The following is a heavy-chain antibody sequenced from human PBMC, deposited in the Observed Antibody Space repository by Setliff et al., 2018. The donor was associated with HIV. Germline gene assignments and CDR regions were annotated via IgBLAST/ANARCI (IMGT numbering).Heavy chain of an antibody. CDR2: MYDNGNI. Sequence: SETLSLTCAVYGGSFSGYYWSWIRQSPGKGLEWIGSMYDNGNINYNPSLKSRVTISVVTSKNQFSLKLTSVTAADTAVYYCAKVANHYDNSGYFGWGQGTLVTVSS. V-gene: IGHV4-34*01. CDR3: AKVANHYDNSGYFG. CDR1: GGSFSGYY. D-gene: IGHD3-22*01. J-gene: IGHJ4*02.